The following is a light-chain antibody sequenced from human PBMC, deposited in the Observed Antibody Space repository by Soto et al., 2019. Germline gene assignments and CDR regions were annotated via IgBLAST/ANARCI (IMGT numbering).Light chain of an antibody. Sequence: ENVLTQSPGTLSLSPGERATLSCRASQSVGSNYLAWFQQKPGQAPRLLIYDASTRATGIPDRFSGSGSETDFTLTISRLEPEDFAVYYCQHYGGSPRTFGQGTRLEIK. J-gene: IGKJ2*01. CDR1: QSVGSNY. CDR2: DAS. V-gene: IGKV3-20*01. CDR3: QHYGGSPRT.